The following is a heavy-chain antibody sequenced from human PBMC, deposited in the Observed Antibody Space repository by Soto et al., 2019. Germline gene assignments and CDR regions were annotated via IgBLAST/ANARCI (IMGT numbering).Heavy chain of an antibody. CDR1: GVSITNTDFF. V-gene: IGHV4-39*01. CDR2: VYYSGSN. CDR3: ARLARSGGYSYDAGDYDFFFDY. Sequence: QVHLQESGPGLVKPSETLSLTCTVSGVSITNTDFFWGWVRQPPGKGLEWIGTVYYSGSNYYKPSLKRRVTISVDTSKNQFSLNLNSVTAADTAVYFCARLARSGGYSYDAGDYDFFFDYWGQGTLVTVSS. D-gene: IGHD5-12*01. J-gene: IGHJ4*02.